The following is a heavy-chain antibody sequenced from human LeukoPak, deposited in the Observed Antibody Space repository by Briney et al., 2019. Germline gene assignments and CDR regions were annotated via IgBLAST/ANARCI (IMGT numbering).Heavy chain of an antibody. Sequence: GGSLRLSCAVSGVTVSSNHMSWVRQAPGKGLEWVSAIYSGGGIYYADSVKGRFTLSRDISKNTLYLQMNSLRAEDTAVYYCVRDASWGQGTLVTVSS. CDR3: VRDAS. CDR1: GVTVSSNH. J-gene: IGHJ4*02. CDR2: IYSGGGI. V-gene: IGHV3-66*01.